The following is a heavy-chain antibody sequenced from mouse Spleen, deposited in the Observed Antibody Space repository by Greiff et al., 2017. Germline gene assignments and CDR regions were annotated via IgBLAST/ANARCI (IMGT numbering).Heavy chain of an antibody. CDR3: ARWSHMITTGVYYAMDY. CDR1: GYAFTNYL. V-gene: IGHV1-54*01. Sequence: LVESGAELVRPGTSVKVSCKASGYAFTNYLIEWVKQRPGQGLEWIGVINPGSGGTNYNEKFKGKATLTADKSSSTAYMQLSSLTSDDSAVYFCARWSHMITTGVYYAMDYWGQGTSVTVSS. CDR2: INPGSGGT. D-gene: IGHD2-4*01. J-gene: IGHJ4*01.